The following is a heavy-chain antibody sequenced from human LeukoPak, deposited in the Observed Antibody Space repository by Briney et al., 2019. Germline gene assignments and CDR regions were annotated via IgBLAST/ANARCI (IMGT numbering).Heavy chain of an antibody. CDR3: AREIRGYYAAY. J-gene: IGHJ4*02. D-gene: IGHD3-3*01. CDR1: GFNFVNYA. V-gene: IGHV3-30*04. CDR2: ISYDGSFQ. Sequence: GALRLSCAASGFNFVNYAMHWVRQAPGKGLDWVALISYDGSFQSYADSVKGRFTISRDSSANTVSLQMNSLRDEDTAMYYCAREIRGYYAAYWGQGILVTVSS.